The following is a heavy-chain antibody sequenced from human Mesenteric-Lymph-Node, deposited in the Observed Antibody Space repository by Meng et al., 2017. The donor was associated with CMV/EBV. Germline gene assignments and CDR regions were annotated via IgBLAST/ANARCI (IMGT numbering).Heavy chain of an antibody. CDR3: ARVREGTTAVGFDY. V-gene: IGHV5-51*01. J-gene: IGHJ4*02. CDR2: IYPGDSDT. D-gene: IGHD6-13*01. Sequence: KGSGNSFNTYWIGWVRQMPGKGLDWMGIIYPGDSDTRYSPSFQGQVTISADKSISTAYLQWSSLKASDTAMYYCARVREGTTAVGFDYWGQGTLVTISS. CDR1: GNSFNTYW.